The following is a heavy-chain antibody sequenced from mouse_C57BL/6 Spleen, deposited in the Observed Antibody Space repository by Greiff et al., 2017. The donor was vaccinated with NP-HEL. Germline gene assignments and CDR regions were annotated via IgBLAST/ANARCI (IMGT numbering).Heavy chain of an antibody. J-gene: IGHJ2*01. CDR3: ARSFRQVRLGYFDY. CDR1: GYTFTSYW. V-gene: IGHV1-59*01. D-gene: IGHD3-2*02. CDR2: IDPSDSYT. Sequence: QVQLQQPGAELVRPGTSVKLSCKASGYTFTSYWMHWVKQRPGQGLEWIGVIDPSDSYTNYNQKFKGKATLTVDKSSSTAYMQLSSLTSEDSAVEYCARSFRQVRLGYFDYWGQGTTLTVSS.